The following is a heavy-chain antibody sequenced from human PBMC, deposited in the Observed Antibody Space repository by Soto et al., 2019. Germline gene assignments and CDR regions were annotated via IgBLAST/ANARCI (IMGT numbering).Heavy chain of an antibody. J-gene: IGHJ6*02. V-gene: IGHV1-18*01. CDR1: DNTFTHYG. D-gene: IGHD2-8*02. Sequence: GASVKVSCKSSDNTFTHYGINWVRQAPGQGLEWMGWISGYNGNTKYAQKFQDRVTMTADTSTRTAFMEVRSLTSDDTGVYFCAATGGNYFGLGVWGQGTTVTVSS. CDR3: AATGGNYFGLGV. CDR2: ISGYNGNT.